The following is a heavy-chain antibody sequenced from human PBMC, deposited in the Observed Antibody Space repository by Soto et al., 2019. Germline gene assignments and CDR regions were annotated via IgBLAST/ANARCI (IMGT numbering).Heavy chain of an antibody. V-gene: IGHV1-8*01. CDR3: ARGVPGCSGGSCYPRRSDYYYMDV. CDR1: GYTFTSYD. Sequence: GASVKVSCKASGYTFTSYDINWVRQATGQGLEWMGWMNPNSGNTGYAQKYQGRVTMTRNTSISTANMELSSMRSEDTAVYYCARGVPGCSGGSCYPRRSDYYYMDVWGKGTTVTVSS. J-gene: IGHJ6*03. CDR2: MNPNSGNT. D-gene: IGHD2-15*01.